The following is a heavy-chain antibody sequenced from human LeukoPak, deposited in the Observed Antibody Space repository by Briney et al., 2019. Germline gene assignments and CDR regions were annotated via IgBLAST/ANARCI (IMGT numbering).Heavy chain of an antibody. J-gene: IGHJ4*02. Sequence: ASVKVSCKASGYTFTGYYMHWVRQAPGQGLEWMGRINPNSGGTNYAQKFQGRVTMTRDTSISTAYMELSRLRPDDTAVYYCARWGSGYLYYFDYWGQGTLVTVSS. CDR3: ARWGSGYLYYFDY. V-gene: IGHV1-2*06. CDR1: GYTFTGYY. CDR2: INPNSGGT. D-gene: IGHD3-3*01.